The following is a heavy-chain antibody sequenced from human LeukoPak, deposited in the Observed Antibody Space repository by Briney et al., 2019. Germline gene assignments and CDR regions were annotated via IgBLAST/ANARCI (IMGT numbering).Heavy chain of an antibody. D-gene: IGHD3-10*01. CDR2: IYTSGST. Sequence: SETLSLTCTVSGGSISSYYWSWIRQPAGKGLEWIGRIYTSGSTNYNPSLKSRVTTSVDTSKNQFSLKLSSVTAADTAVYYCARTTITMVRGVGSGYYYYYMDVWGEGTTVTVSS. V-gene: IGHV4-4*07. J-gene: IGHJ6*03. CDR3: ARTTITMVRGVGSGYYYYYMDV. CDR1: GGSISSYY.